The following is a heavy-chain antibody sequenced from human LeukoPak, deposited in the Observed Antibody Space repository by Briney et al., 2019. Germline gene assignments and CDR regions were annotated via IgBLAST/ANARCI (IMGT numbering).Heavy chain of an antibody. Sequence: SVKVSCKASGGTSSSYAISWVRQAPGQGLEWMGRIIPILGIANYAQKFQGRVTITADKSTSTAYMELSSLRSEDTAVYYCARYYGMDVWGQGTTVTVSS. J-gene: IGHJ6*02. CDR1: GGTSSSYA. V-gene: IGHV1-69*04. CDR2: IIPILGIA. CDR3: ARYYGMDV.